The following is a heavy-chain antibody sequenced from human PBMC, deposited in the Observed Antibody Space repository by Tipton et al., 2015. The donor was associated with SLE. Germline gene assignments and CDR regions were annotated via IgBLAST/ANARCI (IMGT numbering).Heavy chain of an antibody. J-gene: IGHJ4*02. CDR1: GGSISSGTHS. CDR2: FFHSGST. V-gene: IGHV4-30-2*01. Sequence: TLSLTCAVSGGSISSGTHSWSWIRQPPGKGLEWLGYFFHSGSTYYNPSLKGRVTLTADRSKNQFSLKLTSVTAADTAVYYCARVSQGHSGYEWAGFFDSWGQGSLVTVSS. CDR3: ARVSQGHSGYEWAGFFDS. D-gene: IGHD5-12*01.